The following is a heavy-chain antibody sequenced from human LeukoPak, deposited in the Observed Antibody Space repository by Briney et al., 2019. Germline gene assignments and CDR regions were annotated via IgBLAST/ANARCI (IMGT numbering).Heavy chain of an antibody. J-gene: IGHJ4*02. CDR1: GGSISSSSYY. CDR3: ARGLTPDY. Sequence: SSETLSLTCTDSGGSISSSSYYWGWIRQPPGKGLEWIGSIYYSGSTYYNPSLKSRVTISVDTSKNQFSLKLSSVTAADTAVYYCARGLTPDYWGQGTLVTVSS. CDR2: IYYSGST. D-gene: IGHD3-9*01. V-gene: IGHV4-39*01.